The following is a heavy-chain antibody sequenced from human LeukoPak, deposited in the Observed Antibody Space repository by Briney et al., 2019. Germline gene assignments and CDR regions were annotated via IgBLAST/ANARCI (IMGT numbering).Heavy chain of an antibody. CDR3: ARGRAAGPQVYFDY. J-gene: IGHJ4*02. D-gene: IGHD6-13*01. V-gene: IGHV1-69*05. CDR2: IIPIFGTA. CDR1: GGTFSSYA. Sequence: SVKVSCKASGGTFSSYAISWVRQAPGQGLEWMGGIIPIFGTANYAQKLQGRVTMTTDTSTSTAYMELRSLRSDDTAVYYCARGRAAGPQVYFDYWGQGTLVTVSS.